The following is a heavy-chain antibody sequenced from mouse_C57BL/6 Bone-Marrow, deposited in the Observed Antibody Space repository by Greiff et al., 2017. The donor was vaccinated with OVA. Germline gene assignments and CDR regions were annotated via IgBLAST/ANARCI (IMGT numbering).Heavy chain of an antibody. CDR2: IHPNSGST. V-gene: IGHV1-64*01. D-gene: IGHD1-1*01. Sequence: QVQLQQPGAELVKPGASVKLSCKASGYTFTSYWMHWVKPRPGQGLEWIGMIHPNSGSTNYNEKFKSKATLTVDKSSSTAYMQLSSLTSEDSAVYYCARRIITTVVAGSYYAMDYWGQGTSVTVSS. J-gene: IGHJ4*01. CDR3: ARRIITTVVAGSYYAMDY. CDR1: GYTFTSYW.